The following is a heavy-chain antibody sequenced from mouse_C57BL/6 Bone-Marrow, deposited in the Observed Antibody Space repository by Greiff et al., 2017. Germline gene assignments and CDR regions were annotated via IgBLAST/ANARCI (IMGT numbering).Heavy chain of an antibody. V-gene: IGHV5-17*01. Sequence: DVPLVESGGGLVKPGGSLKLSCAASGFTFSDYGMHWVRQAPEKGLEWVAYISSGSSTIYYEDTVKGRFTISRDNAKTTLFLQMTSLRAEETAGYCSARGPDYGGQGTTLTVSS. CDR1: GFTFSDYG. CDR3: ARGPDY. J-gene: IGHJ2*01. CDR2: ISSGSSTI.